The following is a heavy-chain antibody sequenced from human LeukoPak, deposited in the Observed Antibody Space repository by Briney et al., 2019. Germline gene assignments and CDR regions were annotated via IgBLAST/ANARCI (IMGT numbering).Heavy chain of an antibody. CDR1: GFTFSNYA. CDR3: RGNYYDSSGYYYAIDY. J-gene: IGHJ4*02. V-gene: IGHV3-49*04. D-gene: IGHD3-22*01. CDR2: IRSKAYGGTT. Sequence: GGSLRLSCAASGFTFSNYAMSWVRQAPGKGLEWVGFIRSKAYGGTTEYAAFVKGRFTISRDDSKSIAYLQMNSLKTEDTAVYYCRGNYYDSSGYYYAIDYWGQGTLVTVSS.